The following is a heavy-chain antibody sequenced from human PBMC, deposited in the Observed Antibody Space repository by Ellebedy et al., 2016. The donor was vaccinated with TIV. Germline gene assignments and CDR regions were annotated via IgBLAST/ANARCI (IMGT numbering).Heavy chain of an antibody. V-gene: IGHV3-53*01. J-gene: IGHJ4*02. CDR1: GFTVSSNF. D-gene: IGHD6-13*01. Sequence: PGGSLRLSCAASGFTVSSNFMSWVRQAPGKGLEWVPVIYSGGGTYYADSVKGRFTISRDNSKNTLYLQMNSLRAEDTAVYYCARDLSIAAAGIRYFDYWGQGTLVTVSS. CDR2: IYSGGGT. CDR3: ARDLSIAAAGIRYFDY.